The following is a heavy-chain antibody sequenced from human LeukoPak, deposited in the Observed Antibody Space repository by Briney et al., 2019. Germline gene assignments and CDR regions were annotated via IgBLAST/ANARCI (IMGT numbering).Heavy chain of an antibody. CDR3: ARGPPYYYGSGSANFDY. CDR1: GGTFSSYA. V-gene: IGHV1-69*05. CDR2: IIPIFGTA. Sequence: SVKVSCKASGGTFSSYAISWVRQAPGQGLEWMGGIIPIFGTANYAQKFQGRVTITTDESTSTAYMELSSLRSEDTAVYYCARGPPYYYGSGSANFDYWGQGTLVTVSS. J-gene: IGHJ4*02. D-gene: IGHD3-10*01.